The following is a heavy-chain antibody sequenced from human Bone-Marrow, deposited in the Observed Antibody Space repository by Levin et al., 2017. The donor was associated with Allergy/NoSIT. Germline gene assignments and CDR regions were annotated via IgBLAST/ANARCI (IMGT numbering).Heavy chain of an antibody. J-gene: IGHJ4*02. CDR1: GGSISSGTYS. CDR2: IFHTGNT. Sequence: SETLSLTCAVSGGSISSGTYSWNWIRQPPGKGLEWIGYIFHTGNTFYNPSLKSRVTISVDTSKNQFSLRLTSVTAADTAVYFCARDGGTVTTLPRVDYWGLGTLVTVSS. D-gene: IGHD4-11*01. V-gene: IGHV4-30-2*01. CDR3: ARDGGTVTTLPRVDY.